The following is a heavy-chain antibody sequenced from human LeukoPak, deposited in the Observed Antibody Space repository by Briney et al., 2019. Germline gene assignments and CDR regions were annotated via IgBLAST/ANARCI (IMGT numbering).Heavy chain of an antibody. D-gene: IGHD6-19*01. CDR3: ARREAVAGTLAY. V-gene: IGHV1-3*01. CDR2: INAGNGNT. Sequence: GASVKVSCKASGYTFTSYAMHWVRQAPGQRLEWMGWINAGNGNTKYSQKFQGRVTITRDTSASTAYMELSSLRSEDTAVYYCARREAVAGTLAYWGQGTLVTVSS. J-gene: IGHJ4*02. CDR1: GYTFTSYA.